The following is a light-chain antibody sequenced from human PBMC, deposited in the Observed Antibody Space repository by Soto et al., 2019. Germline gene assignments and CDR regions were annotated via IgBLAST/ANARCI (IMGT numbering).Light chain of an antibody. Sequence: QSVLTQPPSASGSPGQSVTISCTGTSSDVGGYNRVSWYQQNPGKAPKLMIYEVSKRPSGVPDRFSGSKSGNTASLTVSGLQAEDEADYYCSSHAGSFYVFGTGTKVTVL. J-gene: IGLJ1*01. CDR3: SSHAGSFYV. CDR1: SSDVGGYNR. V-gene: IGLV2-8*01. CDR2: EVS.